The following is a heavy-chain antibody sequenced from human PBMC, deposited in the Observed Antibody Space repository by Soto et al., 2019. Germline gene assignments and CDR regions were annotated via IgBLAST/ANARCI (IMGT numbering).Heavy chain of an antibody. CDR3: AVPQQLELLGSDGPKYHFDY. D-gene: IGHD1-7*01. CDR2: FDPEDGET. CDR1: GYTLTELS. J-gene: IGHJ4*02. V-gene: IGHV1-24*01. Sequence: GASVKVSCKVSGYTLTELSMHWVRQAPGKGLEWMGGFDPEDGETIYPQKFQGRVTMTEDTSTDTAYMQVGSLRSEDTAVYFCAVPQQLELLGSDGPKYHFDYWGQGTLVTVSS.